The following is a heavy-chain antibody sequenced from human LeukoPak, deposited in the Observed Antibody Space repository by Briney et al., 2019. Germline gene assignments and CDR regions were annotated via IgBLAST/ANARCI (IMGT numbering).Heavy chain of an antibody. CDR1: GGSISYYY. V-gene: IGHV4-59*01. Sequence: PSETLSLTCTVSGGSISYYYWSWTRQPPGKGLEWIGYIYYSGSTNYNPSLKSRVTISVDTSQNQFSLKLSSVTAADTALYYCARERSPGSYYDAFDIWGQGTMVTVSS. CDR2: IYYSGST. J-gene: IGHJ3*02. CDR3: ARERSPGSYYDAFDI. D-gene: IGHD1-26*01.